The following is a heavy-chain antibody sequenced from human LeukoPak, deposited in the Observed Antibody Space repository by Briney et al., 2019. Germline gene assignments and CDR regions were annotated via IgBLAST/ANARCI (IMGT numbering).Heavy chain of an antibody. CDR3: VRAMAPLDTFNYQYAMDV. J-gene: IGHJ6*02. D-gene: IGHD5-24*01. CDR2: MNPNSGNT. Sequence: GASVKVSCKASGYTFTSYDINWVRQAPGQGLEWMGWMNPNSGNTGYAQKFQGRFTLTRETFISTAYMELSGLRSDDTAVYYCVRAMAPLDTFNYQYAMDVWGQGTMVTVSS. CDR1: GYTFTSYD. V-gene: IGHV1-8*02.